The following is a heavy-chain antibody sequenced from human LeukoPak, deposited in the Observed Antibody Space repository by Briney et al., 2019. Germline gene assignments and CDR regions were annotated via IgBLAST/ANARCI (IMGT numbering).Heavy chain of an antibody. CDR1: GFSFSIFL. V-gene: IGHV3-7*01. Sequence: PGGCLRLSCAAFGFSFSIFLLSWVRQAPGEWLEWMAKQQQDRRHKYSVESVKERFPNSRHNDKNTLYIQMNRLSTKDTAMYYCARDPAGNDYWGERELVTDS. D-gene: IGHD6-13*01. J-gene: IGHJ4*02. CDR2: QQQDRRHK. CDR3: ARDPAGNDY.